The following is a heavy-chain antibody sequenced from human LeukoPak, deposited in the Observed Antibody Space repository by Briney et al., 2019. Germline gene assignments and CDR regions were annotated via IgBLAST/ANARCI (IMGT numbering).Heavy chain of an antibody. J-gene: IGHJ4*02. CDR3: ARRRLSSSWYRLGFDY. V-gene: IGHV4-34*01. CDR2: INHSGST. Sequence: SETLSLTCAIYAGSFSGYYWSWIRQPPGKGLEWIGEINHSGSTNYSPSLKSRVTISLDTSKNQFSLKLSSVTAADAAVYYCARRRLSSSWYRLGFDYWGQGTLVTVSS. CDR1: AGSFSGYY. D-gene: IGHD6-13*01.